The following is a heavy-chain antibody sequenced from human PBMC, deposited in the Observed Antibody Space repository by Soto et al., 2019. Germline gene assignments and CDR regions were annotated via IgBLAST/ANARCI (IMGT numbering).Heavy chain of an antibody. CDR3: AKAGCSSWGTQYFQH. J-gene: IGHJ1*01. CDR2: VEGSGADT. Sequence: PGGSLRHSCVASGFTFSIYAMSWVRQAPGKGLEWVSLVEGSGADTYYVDSVKGRFTISRDNSKNTLYLQMNSLRAEDTAVYYCAKAGCSSWGTQYFQHWGHGTLVTVPS. D-gene: IGHD5-18*01. V-gene: IGHV3-23*01. CDR1: GFTFSIYA.